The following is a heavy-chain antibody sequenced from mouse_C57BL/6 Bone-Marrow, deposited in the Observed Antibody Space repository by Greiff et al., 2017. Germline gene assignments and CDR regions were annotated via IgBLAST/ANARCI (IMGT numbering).Heavy chain of an antibody. D-gene: IGHD1-1*01. CDR1: GFTFSDYY. J-gene: IGHJ3*01. V-gene: IGHV5-12*01. CDR3: ARHYYGSSWAWFAY. Sequence: EVHLVESGGGLVQPGGSLKLSCAASGFTFSDYYMYWVRQTPEKRLEWVAYISNGGGSTYYPDTVKGRFTISRDNAKNTLYLQMSRLKSEDTAMYYCARHYYGSSWAWFAYWGQGTLVTVSA. CDR2: ISNGGGST.